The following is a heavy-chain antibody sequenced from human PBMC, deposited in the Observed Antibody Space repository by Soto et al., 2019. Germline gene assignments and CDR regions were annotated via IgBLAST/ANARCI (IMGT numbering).Heavy chain of an antibody. D-gene: IGHD2-21*01. Sequence: GSLRPSCGARGLTFSTLGMNWVRQAPGKAVASISYISSSSTTIFYGRSVEGRCTVSRDNAENSLFLQMNSLRDEDTPVYYCARDKGGSVIGLSWFDPWGHGTLVTVSS. J-gene: IGHJ5*02. V-gene: IGHV3-48*02. CDR1: GLTFSTLG. CDR3: ARDKGGSVIGLSWFDP. CDR2: ISSSSTTI.